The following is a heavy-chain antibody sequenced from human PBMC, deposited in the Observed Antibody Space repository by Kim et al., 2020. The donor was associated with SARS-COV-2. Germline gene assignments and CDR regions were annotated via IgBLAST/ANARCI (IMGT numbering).Heavy chain of an antibody. CDR2: T. V-gene: IGHV3-15*01. D-gene: IGHD1-20*01. CDR3: TTDNSITEFDY. J-gene: IGHJ4*02. Sequence: TDYAAPVKGRFTISRDDSKNTLYLQINSLKTEDTAVYYCTTDNSITEFDYWGQGTLVTVSS.